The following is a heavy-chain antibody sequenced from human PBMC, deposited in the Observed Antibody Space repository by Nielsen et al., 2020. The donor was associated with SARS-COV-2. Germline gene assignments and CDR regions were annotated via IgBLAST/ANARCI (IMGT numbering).Heavy chain of an antibody. CDR1: GFSISDYG. D-gene: IGHD6-25*01. J-gene: IGHJ2*01. CDR2: ITMSGRYM. V-gene: IGHV3-21*06. Sequence: GGSLRLSCAASGFSISDYGMNWVGQAPGKGLEWVSSITMSGRYMYYADSLRGRFTVSRDNAENSLYLQMNSLRDEDTAVYSCARDQDGGAATSTWYFDLWGRGTLVIVSS. CDR3: ARDQDGGAATSTWYFDL.